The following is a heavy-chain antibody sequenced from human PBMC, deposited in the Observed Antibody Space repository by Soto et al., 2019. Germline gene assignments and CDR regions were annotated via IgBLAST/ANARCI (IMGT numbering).Heavy chain of an antibody. D-gene: IGHD2-8*01. CDR1: GFSFSAFA. CDR3: VRGSYCGEGVRHNLGWFGP. CDR2: IWSDENDH. J-gene: IGHJ5*02. V-gene: IGHV3-33*01. Sequence: QVQLVESGGGVVQPGRSLRLSCTTSGFSFSAFALHWVRQAPGKGLEWVAIIWSDENDHYYADSVKGRFTISSDNSKSTVSLQMNSLRAEDTAVYYCVRGSYCGEGVRHNLGWFGPWGQGTLVTVSS.